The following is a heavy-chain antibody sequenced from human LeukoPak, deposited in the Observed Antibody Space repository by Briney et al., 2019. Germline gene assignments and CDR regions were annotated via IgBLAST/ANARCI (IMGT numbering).Heavy chain of an antibody. CDR1: GGTFSSYA. CDR2: IIPIFGTA. CDR3: ARNIVYSSGYYAIDY. J-gene: IGHJ4*02. Sequence: ASVKVSCKASGGTFSSYAISWVRQAHGQGLEWMGGIIPIFGTANYAQKFQGRVTITTDESTSTAYMELSSLRSEDTAVYYCARNIVYSSGYYAIDYWGQGTLVTVSS. D-gene: IGHD3-22*01. V-gene: IGHV1-69*05.